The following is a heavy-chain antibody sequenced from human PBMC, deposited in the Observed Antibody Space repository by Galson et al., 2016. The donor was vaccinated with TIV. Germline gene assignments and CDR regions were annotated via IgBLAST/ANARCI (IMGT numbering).Heavy chain of an antibody. CDR1: GDSVSSDSAA. D-gene: IGHD2-2*01. Sequence: CAISGDSVSSDSAAWNWVRQSPSRGLEWLGRTYYRSRWYYEYRVSVKSRMTINPDTSKNQFSLQLNSVTPEDTAVYYCTRAAGKNGASCYATCETFDIWGQGTMVTVSS. J-gene: IGHJ3*02. CDR3: TRAAGKNGASCYATCETFDI. V-gene: IGHV6-1*01. CDR2: TYYRSRWYY.